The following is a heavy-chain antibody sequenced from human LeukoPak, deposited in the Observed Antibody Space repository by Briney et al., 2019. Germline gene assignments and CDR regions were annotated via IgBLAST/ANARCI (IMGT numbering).Heavy chain of an antibody. CDR1: GFTFSSYS. CDR3: ARALAAAYDSSGHYLGYSGFQH. J-gene: IGHJ1*01. Sequence: GGSLRLSCAASGFTFSSYSMNWVRQAPGKGLEWVSSISSSSSYIYYADSVKGRFTISRDNAKNSLYLQMNSLRAEDTAVYYCARALAAAYDSSGHYLGYSGFQHWGQGTLVTVSS. CDR2: ISSSSSYI. V-gene: IGHV3-21*01. D-gene: IGHD3-22*01.